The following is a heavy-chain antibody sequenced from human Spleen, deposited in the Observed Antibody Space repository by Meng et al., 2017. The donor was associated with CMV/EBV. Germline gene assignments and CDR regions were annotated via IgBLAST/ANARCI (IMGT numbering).Heavy chain of an antibody. CDR3: ARRGGVEWLLSF. CDR2: INPSGGRT. Sequence: CKASGYTFTDYDMHWARQAPGQGLEWMGIINPSGGRTTYAQKFQGRVTMTRDTSTSTVYMELTSLRSDDTAVYYCARRGGVEWLLSFWGQGTLVTVSS. J-gene: IGHJ4*02. CDR1: GYTFTDYD. V-gene: IGHV1-46*01. D-gene: IGHD3-3*01.